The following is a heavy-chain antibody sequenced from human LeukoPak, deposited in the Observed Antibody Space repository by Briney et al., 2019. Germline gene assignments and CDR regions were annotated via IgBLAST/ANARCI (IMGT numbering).Heavy chain of an antibody. J-gene: IGHJ3*02. V-gene: IGHV1-69*05. CDR1: GGTFSSDA. CDR3: ARDDVVGARLRDAFDI. D-gene: IGHD1-26*01. Sequence: ASVKVSCKXSGGTFSSDAISWVRQAPGQGLEWMGRIIPIFGTANYAQKFQGRVTITTDESTSTAYMELSSLRSEDTAVYYCARDDVVGARLRDAFDIWGQGTMVTVSS. CDR2: IIPIFGTA.